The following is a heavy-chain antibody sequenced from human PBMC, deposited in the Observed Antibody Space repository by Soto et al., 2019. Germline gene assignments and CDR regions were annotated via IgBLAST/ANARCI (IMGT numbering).Heavy chain of an antibody. Sequence: WIRQPPGKGLEWVSGISWNSGSIGYADSVKGRFTISRDNAKNSLYLQMNSLRAEDTALYYCAKGIFGVNYGMGVWGQGTTVTVSS. J-gene: IGHJ6*02. CDR3: AKGIFGVNYGMGV. D-gene: IGHD3-3*01. CDR2: ISWNSGSI. V-gene: IGHV3-9*01.